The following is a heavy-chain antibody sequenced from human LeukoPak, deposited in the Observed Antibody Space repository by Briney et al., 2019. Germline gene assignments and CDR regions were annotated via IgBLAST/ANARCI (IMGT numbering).Heavy chain of an antibody. CDR1: GFSFSSYW. CDR3: TRGGAARPDY. D-gene: IGHD6-6*01. J-gene: IGHJ4*02. Sequence: GGSLRLSCAASGFSFSSYWMTWVRQAPGKGLEWVARIDQRGSDKHYVDSVKGRFTVSRDNAKNSLFLQMNSLRDEDTAVYYCTRGGAARPDYWGQGTLVTVSS. CDR2: IDQRGSDK. V-gene: IGHV3-7*01.